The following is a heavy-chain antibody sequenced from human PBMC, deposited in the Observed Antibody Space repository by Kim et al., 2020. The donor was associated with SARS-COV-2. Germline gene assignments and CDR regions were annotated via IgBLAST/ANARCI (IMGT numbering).Heavy chain of an antibody. CDR2: ISGYNGNT. J-gene: IGHJ6*02. CDR3: AREEMPTQNYYHYGMDV. V-gene: IGHV1-18*04. D-gene: IGHD2-2*01. CDR1: GYTFTNYG. Sequence: ASVKVSCKASGYTFTNYGISWVRQAPGQGLEWMGWISGYNGNTIYTQKVQDRVTMTTDTSTSTAYMELRSLRSDDTAVYYCAREEMPTQNYYHYGMDVWGQGTTVNVS.